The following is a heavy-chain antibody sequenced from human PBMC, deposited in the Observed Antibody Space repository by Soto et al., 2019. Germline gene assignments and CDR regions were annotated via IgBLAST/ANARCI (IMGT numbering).Heavy chain of an antibody. CDR3: ARKAWVRFDY. CDR2: VFHTGNT. Sequence: SETLSLTCAVSGDSISSSVWWTWVRQPPGKGLEWIGEVFHTGNTNYNPSLKSRVTMSVDKSTNEFSLKVTSVTAADTAIYYCARKAWVRFDYWGQGALVTVYS. D-gene: IGHD7-27*01. J-gene: IGHJ4*02. CDR1: GDSISSSVW. V-gene: IGHV4-4*02.